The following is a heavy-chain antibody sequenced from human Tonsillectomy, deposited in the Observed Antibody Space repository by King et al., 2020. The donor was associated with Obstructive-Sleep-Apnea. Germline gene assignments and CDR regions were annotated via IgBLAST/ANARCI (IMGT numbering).Heavy chain of an antibody. CDR3: TRKGWEVRGYDY. V-gene: IGHV3-49*03. Sequence: VQLVESGGGLVQPGRSLRLSCTASGFSFGDDVMSWFRQAPGKGREWVGFISSKAYGGTTEYAASVKGRFTISRDDSKSIAYLQMNSLKTEDTAVYYCTRKGWEVRGYDYWGQGTLVTVSS. CDR1: GFSFGDDV. J-gene: IGHJ4*02. CDR2: ISSKAYGGTT. D-gene: IGHD3-10*01.